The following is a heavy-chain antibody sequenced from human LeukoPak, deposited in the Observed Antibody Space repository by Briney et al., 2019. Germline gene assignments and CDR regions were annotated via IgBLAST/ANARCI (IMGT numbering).Heavy chain of an antibody. D-gene: IGHD2-2*01. J-gene: IGHJ4*02. Sequence: PGGSLRLSCAASGFTFSSYVMSWVRQAPGKGLEWVSAISGSGGSTYYADSVKGRFTISRDNSKNTLYLQMNSLRAEDTAVYYCAKDGAGSQSYCSSTSCYVDYWGQGTLVTVSS. V-gene: IGHV3-23*01. CDR2: ISGSGGST. CDR1: GFTFSSYV. CDR3: AKDGAGSQSYCSSTSCYVDY.